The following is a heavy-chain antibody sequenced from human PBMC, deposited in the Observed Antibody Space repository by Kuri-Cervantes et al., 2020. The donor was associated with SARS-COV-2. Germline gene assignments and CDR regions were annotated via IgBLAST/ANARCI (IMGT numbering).Heavy chain of an antibody. CDR2: INHSGNA. D-gene: IGHD2-2*02. CDR1: GGSFSDYS. J-gene: IGHJ6*03. V-gene: IGHV4-34*01. Sequence: SETLSLTCAVFGGSFSDYSWGWIRQPPEKGLEWIGDINHSGNANYNPSFKSRATISVDTSKNQFSLRLSSVIAADTAVYYCARGREGVEPATVLGLGFYYYYFMDVWGRGTTVTVSS. CDR3: ARGREGVEPATVLGLGFYYYYFMDV.